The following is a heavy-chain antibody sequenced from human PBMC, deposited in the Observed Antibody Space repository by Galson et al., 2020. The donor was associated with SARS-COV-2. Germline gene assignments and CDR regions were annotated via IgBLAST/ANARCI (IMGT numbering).Heavy chain of an antibody. J-gene: IGHJ6*03. V-gene: IGHV4-34*01. CDR3: ARVGRFLEWLLSLRHYYYYMDV. D-gene: IGHD3-3*01. CDR1: GGSFSSYY. Sequence: SETLSLTCAVYGGSFSSYYWSWIRQPPGKGLEWIGEINHSGSTNYNPSLKSRVTISVDTSKNQFSLKLSSVTAADTAVYYCARVGRFLEWLLSLRHYYYYMDVWGKGTTVTVSS. CDR2: INHSGST.